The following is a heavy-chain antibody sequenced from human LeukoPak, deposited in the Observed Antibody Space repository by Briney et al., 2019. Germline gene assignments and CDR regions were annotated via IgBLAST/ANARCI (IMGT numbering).Heavy chain of an antibody. V-gene: IGHV1-2*02. Sequence: GASKTVSFKSSVYTFTGYYMHGVRQAPGQGLAWVGWFHPNSGGRNYAQKFHGRVIQSRETSISTAYMEQCWLKLDDTAGYYWAGDLGQVNQLLYRSDAFGIWGQGTMVTVSS. CDR3: AGDLGQVNQLLYRSDAFGI. J-gene: IGHJ3*02. CDR1: VYTFTGYY. D-gene: IGHD2-2*02. CDR2: FHPNSGGR.